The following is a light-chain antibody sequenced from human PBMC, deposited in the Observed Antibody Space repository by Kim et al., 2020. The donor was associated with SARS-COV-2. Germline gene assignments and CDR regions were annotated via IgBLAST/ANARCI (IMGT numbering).Light chain of an antibody. J-gene: IGLJ2*01. CDR2: DNN. V-gene: IGLV1-51*01. CDR1: SSNIGNNY. Sequence: APGQKVTISCAGSSSNIGNNYGSWYQQRPGTAPKLHIYDNNKRPSGIPDRFSGSKSGTSATLGITGLQTGDEADYYCGTWDSSLSALGGGTQLTVL. CDR3: GTWDSSLSA.